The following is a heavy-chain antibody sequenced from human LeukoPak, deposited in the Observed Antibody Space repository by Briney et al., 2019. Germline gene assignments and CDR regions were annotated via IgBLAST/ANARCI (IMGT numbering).Heavy chain of an antibody. J-gene: IGHJ6*02. CDR1: GYTFTSYG. D-gene: IGHD3-3*01. CDR2: ISAYNGNT. Sequence: ASVKVSCKASGYTFTSYGIRWVRQAPGQGLEWMGWISAYNGNTNYAQKLQGRVTMTTDTSTSTAYMELRSLRSDDTAVYYCARDVITIFGFPARAKQGMDVWGQGTTVTVSS. CDR3: ARDVITIFGFPARAKQGMDV. V-gene: IGHV1-18*01.